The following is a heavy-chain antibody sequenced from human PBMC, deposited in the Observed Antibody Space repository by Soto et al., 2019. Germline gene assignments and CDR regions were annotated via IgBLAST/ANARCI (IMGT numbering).Heavy chain of an antibody. J-gene: IGHJ6*02. CDR1: GFTFSSYA. Sequence: EVQVLESGGGLVQPGGSLRLSCAASGFTFSSYAMNWVRQAPGKGLEWVSGISGSGSSTYYADSVRGRFNISRDNSKNTLYLQMNSLRAEDTAVNHCAKVQQLLRTAYIHYGMDVWGQGTTVTVSS. CDR3: AKVQQLLRTAYIHYGMDV. CDR2: ISGSGSST. D-gene: IGHD6-13*01. V-gene: IGHV3-23*01.